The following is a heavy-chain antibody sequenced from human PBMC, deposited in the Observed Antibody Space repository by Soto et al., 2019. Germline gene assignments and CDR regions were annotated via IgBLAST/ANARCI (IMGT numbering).Heavy chain of an antibody. D-gene: IGHD7-27*01. CDR2: ISGYGGKR. J-gene: IGHJ4*01. CDR3: ARGWGKYF. Sequence: GASVKVSCKASGYTFNTFGVTWVRQAPGEGLEWMGCISGYGGKRDYSRKLQGRLTLTADPSTSTSYMELRNLTSDDTAVYYCARGWGKYF. V-gene: IGHV1-18*01. CDR1: GYTFNTFG.